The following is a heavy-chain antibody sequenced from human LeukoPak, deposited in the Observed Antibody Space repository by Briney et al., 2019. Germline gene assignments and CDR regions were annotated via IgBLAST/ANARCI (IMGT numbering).Heavy chain of an antibody. CDR3: ARSLAWFGEYYYGMDV. D-gene: IGHD3-10*01. CDR2: ISYDGSNK. J-gene: IGHJ6*02. Sequence: GGSLRLSCAASGFTFSSYAMHWVRQAPGKGLEWVAVISYDGSNKYYADSVKGRFTISRDNSKNTLYLQMNSLRAEDTAVYYCARSLAWFGEYYYGMDVWGQGTTVTVSS. CDR1: GFTFSSYA. V-gene: IGHV3-30-3*01.